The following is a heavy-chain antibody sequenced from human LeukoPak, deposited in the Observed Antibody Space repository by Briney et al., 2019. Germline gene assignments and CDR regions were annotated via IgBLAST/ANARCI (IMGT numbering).Heavy chain of an antibody. D-gene: IGHD2-2*01. V-gene: IGHV3-30-3*01. CDR2: ISYDGSNK. Sequence: GGSLRLSCAASGFTFSSYAMHWVRQAPGKGLEWVAAISYDGSNKYYADSVKGRFTISRDNSKNTLYLQMNSLRAEDTAVYYCVSDCSSTSCYGPPSFAFDIWGQGTMVTVSS. J-gene: IGHJ3*02. CDR1: GFTFSSYA. CDR3: VSDCSSTSCYGPPSFAFDI.